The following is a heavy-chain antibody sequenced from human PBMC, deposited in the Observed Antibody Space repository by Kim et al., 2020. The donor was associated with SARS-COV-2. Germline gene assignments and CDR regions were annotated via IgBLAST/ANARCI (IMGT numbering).Heavy chain of an antibody. D-gene: IGHD5-12*01. J-gene: IGHJ6*02. V-gene: IGHV3-48*02. Sequence: YYADSVKGRFTISRDNAKNSLYLQMNSLRDEDTAVYYCASRGYDYYGMDVWGQGTTVTVSS. CDR3: ASRGYDYYGMDV.